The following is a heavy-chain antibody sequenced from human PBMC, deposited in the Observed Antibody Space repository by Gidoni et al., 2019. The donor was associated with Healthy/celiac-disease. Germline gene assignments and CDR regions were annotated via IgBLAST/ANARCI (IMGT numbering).Heavy chain of an antibody. CDR2: IWYDGSNK. CDR3: ARAYSSSSGLVLCMDV. CDR1: GFTVRSYG. D-gene: IGHD6-6*01. J-gene: IGHJ6*02. Sequence: QVQLVESGGGVVQPGRSLRLSCAASGFTVRSYGMHWVRQAPGKGLEWVAVIWYDGSNKYYADSVKGRFTISRDNSKNTLYLQMNSLRAEDTAVYYCARAYSSSSGLVLCMDVWGQGTTVTVSS. V-gene: IGHV3-33*01.